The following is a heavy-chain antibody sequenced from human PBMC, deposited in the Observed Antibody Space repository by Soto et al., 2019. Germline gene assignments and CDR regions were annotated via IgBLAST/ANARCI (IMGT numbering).Heavy chain of an antibody. CDR3: ARDPNYYDSHAYWD. J-gene: IGHJ4*01. Sequence: SETLSLTCTVSGGSVSRGSYYWSWIRQPPGKGLEWIGYIYYTGGTNYNPSLKSRVTISVDTSKNQFSLKLSSVTAADTAVYYCARDPNYYDSHAYWDWGHGTLVTVSS. CDR1: GGSVSRGSYY. CDR2: IYYTGGT. D-gene: IGHD3-9*01. V-gene: IGHV4-61*01.